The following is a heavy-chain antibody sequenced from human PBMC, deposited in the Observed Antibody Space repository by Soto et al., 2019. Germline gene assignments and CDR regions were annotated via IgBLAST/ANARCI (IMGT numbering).Heavy chain of an antibody. D-gene: IGHD5-18*01. Sequence: AVGSLRLSCAASWFTVSSNYMSWVRQAPGKGLEWVSVIYSGGSTYYADSVKGRFTISRDNSKNTLYLQMNSLRAEDTAVYYCARAERGYSYGYSDWGQGTLVTVSS. CDR3: ARAERGYSYGYSD. V-gene: IGHV3-53*01. CDR2: IYSGGST. CDR1: WFTVSSNY. J-gene: IGHJ4*02.